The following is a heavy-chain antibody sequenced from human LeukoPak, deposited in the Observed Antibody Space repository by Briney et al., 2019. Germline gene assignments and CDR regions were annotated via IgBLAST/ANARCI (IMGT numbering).Heavy chain of an antibody. CDR3: ATRVLWRMLNCLDL. CDR2: FDPEVDKI. J-gene: IGHJ3*01. D-gene: IGHD3-16*01. Sequence: GASVKVSCKVSGKRLSGLSMAWVRQAPGKGLEWMGGFDPEVDKIRLAQKFQGRVTMTEDTSTDTAYMELNSLRSDDTAVYYCATRVLWRMLNCLDLWGQGTMVTVS. V-gene: IGHV1-24*01. CDR1: GKRLSGLS.